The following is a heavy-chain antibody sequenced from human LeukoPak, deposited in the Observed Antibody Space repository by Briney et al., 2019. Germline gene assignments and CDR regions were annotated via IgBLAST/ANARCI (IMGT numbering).Heavy chain of an antibody. V-gene: IGHV3-11*05. D-gene: IGHD3-22*01. J-gene: IGHJ4*02. CDR3: AREAYDSSGYPRYYFDY. CDR2: ISSSSSYT. CDR1: GFTVSSNY. Sequence: GGSLRLSCAASGFTVSSNYMSWVRQAPGKGLEWVSYISSSSSYTNYADSVKGRFTISRDNAKNSLYLQMNSLRAEDTAVYYCAREAYDSSGYPRYYFDYWGQGTLVTVSS.